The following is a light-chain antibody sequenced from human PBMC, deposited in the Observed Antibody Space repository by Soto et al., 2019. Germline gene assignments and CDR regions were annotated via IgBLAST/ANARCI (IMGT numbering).Light chain of an antibody. J-gene: IGLJ2*01. V-gene: IGLV2-8*01. CDR3: SSYAGSNNLV. CDR2: EVS. Sequence: QSVLTQPPSASGSPGQSVAISCTGTSSDIGGYNYVSWYQQHPGKAPKLMIFEVSQRPSGVPDRFSGSKSGNTASLTVSGLQAEDEAAYYCSSYAGSNNLVFGGGTQLTVL. CDR1: SSDIGGYNY.